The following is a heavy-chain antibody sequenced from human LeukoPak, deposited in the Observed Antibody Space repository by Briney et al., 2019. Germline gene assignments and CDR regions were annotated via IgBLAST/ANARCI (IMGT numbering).Heavy chain of an antibody. CDR2: ISSSSSYI. CDR1: GFTFSSYS. CDR3: AKDRPRVTTPGFCDF. D-gene: IGHD4-17*01. Sequence: PGGSLRLSCAASGFTFSSYSMNWVRQAPGKGLEWVSSISSSSSYIYYADSVKGRFTISSDNSKNTLYLQMSSLRAEDTAVYYCAKDRPRVTTPGFCDFWGQGTRVTVSS. V-gene: IGHV3-21*04. J-gene: IGHJ4*02.